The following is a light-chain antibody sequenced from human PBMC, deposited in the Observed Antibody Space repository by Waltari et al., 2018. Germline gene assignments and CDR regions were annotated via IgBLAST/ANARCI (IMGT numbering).Light chain of an antibody. Sequence: DIVMTQSPLSLPVTPGEPASISCRSSQSLLHSNGYNYLDWYLQKPGQSPQLLIYLGSTRASGVPDRFSGSGSGTDFTLKISRVEAEDVGVYYCMQALQTRLTFGVGTKVEIK. CDR3: MQALQTRLT. CDR2: LGS. V-gene: IGKV2-28*01. J-gene: IGKJ4*01. CDR1: QSLLHSNGYNY.